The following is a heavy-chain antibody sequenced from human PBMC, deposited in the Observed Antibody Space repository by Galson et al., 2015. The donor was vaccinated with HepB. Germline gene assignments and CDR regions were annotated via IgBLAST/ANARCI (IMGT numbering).Heavy chain of an antibody. V-gene: IGHV3-9*01. Sequence: SLRLSCAASGFTFDDYAMHWVRQAPGKGLEWVSGISWNSGSIGYADSVKGRFTISRDNAKNSLYLQMNSLRAEDTALYYCAKDWGDSVGATLGGGFDYWGQGTLVTVSS. CDR3: AKDWGDSVGATLGGGFDY. CDR2: ISWNSGSI. CDR1: GFTFDDYA. D-gene: IGHD1-26*01. J-gene: IGHJ4*02.